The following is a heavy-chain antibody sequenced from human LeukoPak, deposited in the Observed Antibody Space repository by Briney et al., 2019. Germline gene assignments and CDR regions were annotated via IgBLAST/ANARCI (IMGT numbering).Heavy chain of an antibody. Sequence: PGGSLRLSCAASGFTFDDYAMHWVRQAPGKGLEWVSGISWNSGSIGYADSVKGRFTIPRDNAKNSLYLQMNSLRAEDTALYYCAKDTQTDYYDSSGYFDYWGQGTLVTVSS. V-gene: IGHV3-9*01. CDR1: GFTFDDYA. CDR2: ISWNSGSI. J-gene: IGHJ4*02. CDR3: AKDTQTDYYDSSGYFDY. D-gene: IGHD3-22*01.